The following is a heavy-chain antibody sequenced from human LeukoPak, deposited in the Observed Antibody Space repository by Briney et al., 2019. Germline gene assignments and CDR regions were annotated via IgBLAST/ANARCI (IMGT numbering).Heavy chain of an antibody. D-gene: IGHD2-2*01. Sequence: APVKVSCKASGYTFTGYYMHWVRQAPGQGLEWMGWINPNSGGTNYAQKFQGRVTMTRDTSISTAYMELSRLRSDDTAVYYCARVWRDIVVVPAATPFDYWGQGTLVTVSS. J-gene: IGHJ4*02. CDR3: ARVWRDIVVVPAATPFDY. CDR2: INPNSGGT. CDR1: GYTFTGYY. V-gene: IGHV1-2*02.